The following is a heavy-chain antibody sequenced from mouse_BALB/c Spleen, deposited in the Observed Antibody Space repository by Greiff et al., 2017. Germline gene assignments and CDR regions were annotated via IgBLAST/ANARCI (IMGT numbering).Heavy chain of an antibody. J-gene: IGHJ4*01. CDR2: INPYNDGT. CDR1: GYTFTSYV. CDR3: ARVYGKGAMDY. Sequence: VQLKQSGPELVKPGASVKMSCKASGYTFTSYVMHWVKQKPGQGLEWIGYINPYNDGTKYNEKFKGKATLTSDKSSSTAYMELSSLTSEDSAVYYCARVYGKGAMDYWGQGTSVTVSS. D-gene: IGHD2-1*01. V-gene: IGHV1-14*01.